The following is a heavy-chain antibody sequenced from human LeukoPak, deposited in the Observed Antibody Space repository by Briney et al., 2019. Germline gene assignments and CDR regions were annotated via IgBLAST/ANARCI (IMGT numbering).Heavy chain of an antibody. D-gene: IGHD6-13*01. V-gene: IGHV4-61*08. CDR1: GGSISSGDYY. J-gene: IGHJ3*02. Sequence: SETLSLTCTVSGGSISSGDYYWSWIRQPPGKGLEWIGYIYYSGSTNYNPSLKSRVTISVDTSKNQFSLKLSSVTAADTAVYYCARDRESSSWHAFDIWGQGTMVTVSS. CDR3: ARDRESSSWHAFDI. CDR2: IYYSGST.